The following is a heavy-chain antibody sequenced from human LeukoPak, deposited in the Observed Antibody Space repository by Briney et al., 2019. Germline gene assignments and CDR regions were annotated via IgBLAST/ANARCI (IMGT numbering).Heavy chain of an antibody. Sequence: SETLSLTCGVYGGTFGGYYWTWIRQAPGKGPEWIGEINHFGTTNYSPSLKSRLTISVDTAKREFSLKLSSVTAADTAVYYCAREGTYGGNPLDVWGQGTTVTVSS. D-gene: IGHD4-23*01. CDR3: AREGTYGGNPLDV. V-gene: IGHV4-34*01. CDR1: GGTFGGYY. J-gene: IGHJ6*02. CDR2: INHFGTT.